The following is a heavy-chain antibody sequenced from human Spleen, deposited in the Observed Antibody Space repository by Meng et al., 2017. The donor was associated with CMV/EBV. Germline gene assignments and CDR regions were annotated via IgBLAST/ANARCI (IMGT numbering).Heavy chain of an antibody. V-gene: IGHV1-2*02. CDR2: IDPNSGGT. CDR1: GYSVNDYQ. J-gene: IGHJ4*02. CDR3: ARDGGFDY. Sequence: ASVKVSCKASGYSVNDYQINWVRQAPGQGLEWMGWIDPNSGGTNYAQKFQGRVTMTRDTSISTAYLDLTRLTADDTAVYYCARDGGFDYWGQGTLVTVSS.